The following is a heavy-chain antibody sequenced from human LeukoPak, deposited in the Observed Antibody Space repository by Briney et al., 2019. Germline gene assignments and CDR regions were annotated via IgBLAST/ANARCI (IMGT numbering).Heavy chain of an antibody. CDR2: ISSGGST. CDR1: GFTFSSYG. Sequence: GGSLRLSCAASGFTFSSYGMHWVRQAPGKGLEWVSAISSGGSTYYADSVKGRFTISRDNSKNTLYLQMNSLRAEDTAVYYCAKERGALYCSGGSCYLADFDYWGQGTLVTVSS. D-gene: IGHD2-15*01. J-gene: IGHJ4*02. V-gene: IGHV3-23*01. CDR3: AKERGALYCSGGSCYLADFDY.